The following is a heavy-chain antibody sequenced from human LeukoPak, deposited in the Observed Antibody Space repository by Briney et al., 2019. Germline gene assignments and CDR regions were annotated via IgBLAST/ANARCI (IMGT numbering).Heavy chain of an antibody. CDR3: ARSGEGGAY. CDR2: IYYSRST. D-gene: IGHD2-15*01. J-gene: IGHJ4*02. CDR1: GGSVSSHY. Sequence: SETLSLTCTVSGGSVSSHYWSWIRQPPGKGLEWIGYIYYSRSTIYSPSLQGRVTTIIDTSKNQFSLDLSSVTAADTAVYYCARSGEGGAYWGQGTLVTVSS. V-gene: IGHV4-59*02.